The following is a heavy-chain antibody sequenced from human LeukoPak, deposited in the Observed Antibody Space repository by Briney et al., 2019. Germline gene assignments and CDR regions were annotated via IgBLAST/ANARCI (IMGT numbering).Heavy chain of an antibody. D-gene: IGHD3-10*01. Sequence: SETLSLTCTVSGGSISTYFWTWIRQPPGKGLEWIGYIDYSGSTNYNPSLKSRVTISIDTSKNQFSLNLTSVTAADTAVYYCAREIWFGELFYWFDPWGQGTLVTVSS. CDR3: AREIWFGELFYWFDP. J-gene: IGHJ5*02. CDR1: GGSISTYF. CDR2: IDYSGST. V-gene: IGHV4-59*12.